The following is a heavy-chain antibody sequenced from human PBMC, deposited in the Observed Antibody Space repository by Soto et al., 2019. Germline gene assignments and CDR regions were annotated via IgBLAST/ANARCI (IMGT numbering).Heavy chain of an antibody. Sequence: EVQLVESGGGLVKPGGSLRLSCAASGFTFSSYSMNWVRQAPGKGLEWVSSISSGSDYIFYADSVKGRFTISRDNAKNSLFLQMNSLTAEDTAVYYCARSPVGDAFNVWGLGTVVTVSS. J-gene: IGHJ3*01. CDR3: ARSPVGDAFNV. CDR1: GFTFSSYS. CDR2: ISSGSDYI. V-gene: IGHV3-21*01.